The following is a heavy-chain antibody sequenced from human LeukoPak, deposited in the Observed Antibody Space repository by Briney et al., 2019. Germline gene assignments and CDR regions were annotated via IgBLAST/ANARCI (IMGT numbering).Heavy chain of an antibody. Sequence: ASVKVSCKASGYPFTGYYMHWVRQAPGQGLEWMAWINPNSGGTNYAQKFQGRVTVTRDTSISTAYMELSRLRSDDTAVYYCARHLYQQPFDYWGQGTLVTVSS. CDR3: ARHLYQQPFDY. J-gene: IGHJ4*02. CDR1: GYPFTGYY. V-gene: IGHV1-2*02. D-gene: IGHD6-13*01. CDR2: INPNSGGT.